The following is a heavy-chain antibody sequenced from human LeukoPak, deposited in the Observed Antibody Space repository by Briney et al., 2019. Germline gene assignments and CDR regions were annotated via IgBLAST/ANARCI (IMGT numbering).Heavy chain of an antibody. Sequence: GGSLRLSCAASGFTFSSYAMSWVRQAPGKGLEWVSAISGSGGSTYYADSVKGRSTISRDNSKNTLYLQMNSLRAEDTAVYYCARSYSSSWYYFDYWGQGTLVTVSS. J-gene: IGHJ4*02. V-gene: IGHV3-23*01. CDR3: ARSYSSSWYYFDY. D-gene: IGHD6-13*01. CDR1: GFTFSSYA. CDR2: ISGSGGST.